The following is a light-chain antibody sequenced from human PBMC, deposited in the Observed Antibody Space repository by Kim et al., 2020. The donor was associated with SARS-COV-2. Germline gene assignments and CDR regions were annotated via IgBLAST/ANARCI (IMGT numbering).Light chain of an antibody. J-gene: IGLJ1*01. CDR2: QDS. CDR3: QAWDSSTVV. CDR1: KLGDKY. V-gene: IGLV3-1*01. Sequence: YELTQPPSVSVSPGQTASITCSGDKLGDKYACWYQQKPGQSPVLVIYQDSKRPSGIPERFSGSNSGNTATLTISGTQAMDEADYYCQAWDSSTVVFGTGTKVTVL.